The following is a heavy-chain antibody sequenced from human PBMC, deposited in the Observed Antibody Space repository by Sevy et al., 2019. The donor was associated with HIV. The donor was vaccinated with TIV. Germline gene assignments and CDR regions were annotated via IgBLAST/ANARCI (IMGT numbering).Heavy chain of an antibody. D-gene: IGHD3-9*01. CDR2: IWYDGSIK. CDR1: GFTFSDYA. J-gene: IGHJ6*02. CDR3: AKLVVPAASNDDILTGYPDLRVNYGMDV. Sequence: GGSLRRSCAASGFTFSDYAIHWVRQAPGKGLEWVAFIWYDGSIKYYTDFVMGRFAISRDNSKNTLYLQMNSLRVEDSAVYYCAKLVVPAASNDDILTGYPDLRVNYGMDVWGQGTTVTVSS. V-gene: IGHV3-30*02.